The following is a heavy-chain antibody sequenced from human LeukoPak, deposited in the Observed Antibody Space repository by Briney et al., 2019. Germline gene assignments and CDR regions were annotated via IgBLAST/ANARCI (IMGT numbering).Heavy chain of an antibody. J-gene: IGHJ4*02. CDR3: ARSSSGAFDC. CDR2: IKQDGSEK. V-gene: IGHV3-7*01. CDR1: GFTSSSYW. Sequence: GGSLTLSCAASGFTSSSYWMSWVRQAPGKGLEWVANIKQDGSEKYYVDSVKGRFTISRDNAKNSLYLQMNSLRAEDTAVYYCARSSSGAFDCWGQGTLVTVSS. D-gene: IGHD6-6*01.